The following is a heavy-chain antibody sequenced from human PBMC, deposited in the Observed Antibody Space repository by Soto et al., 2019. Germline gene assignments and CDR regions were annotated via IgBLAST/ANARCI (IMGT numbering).Heavy chain of an antibody. D-gene: IGHD3-16*02. CDR1: GFTFSSYA. CDR3: AKDLRGSYRSLGY. V-gene: IGHV3-23*01. CDR2: ISGSGGST. Sequence: GGSLGLSCAASGFTFSSYAMSWVRQAPGKGLEWVSAISGSGGSTYYADSVKGRFTISRDNSKNTLYLQMNSLRAEDTAVYYCAKDLRGSYRSLGYWGQGTLVTVSS. J-gene: IGHJ4*02.